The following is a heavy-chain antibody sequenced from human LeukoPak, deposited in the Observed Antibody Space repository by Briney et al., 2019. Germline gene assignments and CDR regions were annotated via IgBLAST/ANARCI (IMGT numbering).Heavy chain of an antibody. CDR2: INRSGST. CDR3: ALGYCSSTSCVRAFDI. D-gene: IGHD2-2*01. Sequence: PSETLSLTCAVYGGSFSGYYWSWIRQPPGKGLEWIGEINRSGSTNYNPSLKSRVTISVDTSKNHFSLNLSSVTAADTAVYYCALGYCSSTSCVRAFDIWGQGTMVTVSS. J-gene: IGHJ3*02. CDR1: GGSFSGYY. V-gene: IGHV4-34*01.